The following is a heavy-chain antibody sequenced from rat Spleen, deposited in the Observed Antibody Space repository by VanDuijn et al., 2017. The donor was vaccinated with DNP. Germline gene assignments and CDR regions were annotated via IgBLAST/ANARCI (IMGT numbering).Heavy chain of an antibody. J-gene: IGHJ2*01. CDR1: GFNFSNYG. D-gene: IGHD1-4*01. CDR3: AGRPPPTRGPFDY. Sequence: EVQLVESGGGLVQPGRSLKLSCAASGFNFSNYGMAWVRQAPTKGLEWVATISTSGGSTYYRDSVKGRFTMSRDNAKSTLYLQMDSLRSEDTATYYCAGRPPPTRGPFDYWGQGVTVTVSS. V-gene: IGHV5S13*01. CDR2: ISTSGGST.